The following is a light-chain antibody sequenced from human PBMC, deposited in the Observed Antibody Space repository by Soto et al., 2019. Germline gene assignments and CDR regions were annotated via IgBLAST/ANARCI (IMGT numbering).Light chain of an antibody. J-gene: IGLJ3*02. CDR3: QSYDSSLSGWV. V-gene: IGLV1-40*01. CDR1: SSNIGAGYD. CDR2: GNS. Sequence: QSVLTQPPSVSGAPGQRGTISCTGSSSNIGAGYDVHWYQQLPGTAPKLLIYGNSNRPSGVPDRFSGSKSGTSASPAITGLQAEDEADYYCQSYDSSLSGWVFGGGTKLTVL.